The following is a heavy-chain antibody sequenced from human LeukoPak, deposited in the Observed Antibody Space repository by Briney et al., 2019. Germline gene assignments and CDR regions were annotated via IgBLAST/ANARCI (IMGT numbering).Heavy chain of an antibody. J-gene: IGHJ4*02. CDR2: ISAYNGNT. CDR1: GYTFTSYG. V-gene: IGHV1-18*01. D-gene: IGHD2-2*02. Sequence: ASVKVSCKASGYTFTSYGISWVRQAPGQGLEWMGWISAYNGNTNYAQKLQGRVTMTTDTSTSTAYMEPRSLRSDDTAVYYCARDSIVVVPAAIVPYFDYWGQGTLVTVSS. CDR3: ARDSIVVVPAAIVPYFDY.